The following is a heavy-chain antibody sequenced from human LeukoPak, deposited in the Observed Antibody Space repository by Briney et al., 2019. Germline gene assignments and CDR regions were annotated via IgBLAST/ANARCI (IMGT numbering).Heavy chain of an antibody. CDR1: GYTFTGYY. CDR2: INPNSGGT. D-gene: IGHD4-17*01. J-gene: IGHJ4*02. CDR3: ARVSPNTVTTLQYFDY. V-gene: IGHV1-2*02. Sequence: ASVKVSCKASGYTFTGYYMHWVRQAPGQGLEWMGWINPNSGGTNYAQKFQGRVTMTRDTSISTAYMELSRLRSEDTAVYYCARVSPNTVTTLQYFDYWGQGTLVTVSS.